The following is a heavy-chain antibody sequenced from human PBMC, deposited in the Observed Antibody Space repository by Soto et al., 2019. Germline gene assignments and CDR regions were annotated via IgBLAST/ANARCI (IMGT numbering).Heavy chain of an antibody. V-gene: IGHV3-33*01. CDR3: ARGQFDDSSGGFDY. CDR1: GFTFSSCG. D-gene: IGHD3-22*01. CDR2: IWYDGSNK. J-gene: IGHJ4*02. Sequence: QVQLVESGGGVVQPGRSLRLSCAASGFTFSSCGMHWVRQAPGKGLEWVAVIWYDGSNKYYADSVKGRFTISRDKSKNTLYLQMNSLRVEDTAVYYCARGQFDDSSGGFDYWGQGTLVTVSS.